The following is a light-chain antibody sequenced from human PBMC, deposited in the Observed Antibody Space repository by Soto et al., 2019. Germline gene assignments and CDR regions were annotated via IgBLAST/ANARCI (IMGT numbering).Light chain of an antibody. J-gene: IGKJ3*01. Sequence: EIVLTQSPATLSLSPGERVTLSCRASQSVSSYLAWYQQKPGQAPRLLIYDASNRATGIPARFGGSGSGTDFTLTISSLEPEDFAVYYCQQRSNWLFTFGPGTKVDIK. CDR2: DAS. CDR1: QSVSSY. CDR3: QQRSNWLFT. V-gene: IGKV3-11*01.